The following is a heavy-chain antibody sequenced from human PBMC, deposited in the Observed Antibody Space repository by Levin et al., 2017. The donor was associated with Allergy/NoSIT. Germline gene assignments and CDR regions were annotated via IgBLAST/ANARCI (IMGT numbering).Heavy chain of an antibody. CDR1: GFSLNNYW. CDR2: INPGGSTT. J-gene: IGHJ6*04. Sequence: GGSLRLSCAASGFSLNNYWMHWVRQAPGKGLVWVSRINPGGSTTNYADSVKGRFTISRDNAKDTLYLQMSSLRDEDTAVYYCARLSGFQVRAGMDVWGKGTTVTVSS. CDR3: ARLSGFQVRAGMDV. V-gene: IGHV3-74*01. D-gene: IGHD3-10*01.